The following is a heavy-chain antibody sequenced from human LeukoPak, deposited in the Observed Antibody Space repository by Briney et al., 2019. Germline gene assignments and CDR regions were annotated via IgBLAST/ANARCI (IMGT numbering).Heavy chain of an antibody. Sequence: GGSLRLSCAASGFTVRPAWVSWVRQGPRKGLEGGGRIKSKTNCETTDYATSLKGRFTISRDDSKNKLYLEMNSMKPDDTAVYYCTVHGGGPPYFFDFWGQGDLVTVYS. CDR3: TVHGGGPPYFFDF. D-gene: IGHD3-16*01. V-gene: IGHV3-15*01. CDR2: IKSKTNCETT. CDR1: GFTVRPAW. J-gene: IGHJ4*02.